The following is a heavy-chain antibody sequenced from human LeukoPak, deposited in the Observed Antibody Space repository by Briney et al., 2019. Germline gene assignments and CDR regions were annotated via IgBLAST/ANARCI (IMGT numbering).Heavy chain of an antibody. CDR3: ARDAGDYYDSSGYYDPGVTN. J-gene: IGHJ4*02. CDR2: IYYSGIT. CDR1: GGSISSNY. D-gene: IGHD3-22*01. V-gene: IGHV4-59*12. Sequence: SETLSLTCTVSGGSISSNYWSWVRQPPGKGLEWIGYIYYSGITNNNPSLKSRVTISVDTSKNQFSLKLSSVTAADTAVYYCARDAGDYYDSSGYYDPGVTNWGQGTLVTVSS.